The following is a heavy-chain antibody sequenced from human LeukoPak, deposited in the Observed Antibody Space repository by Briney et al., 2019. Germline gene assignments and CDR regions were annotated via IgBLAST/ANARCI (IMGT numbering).Heavy chain of an antibody. CDR3: ARGYCSGGSCYSVENWFDP. J-gene: IGHJ5*02. CDR2: INPSSGGT. CDR1: GYTFTKYY. D-gene: IGHD2-15*01. Sequence: ASVKVSCKASGYTFTKYYMFWVRQAPGQGLEWMGRINPSSGGTDYAQKFQGRVTMTRDTSISTAYMELSRLRSDDTAMYYCARGYCSGGSCYSVENWFDPWGQGTLVTVPS. V-gene: IGHV1-2*06.